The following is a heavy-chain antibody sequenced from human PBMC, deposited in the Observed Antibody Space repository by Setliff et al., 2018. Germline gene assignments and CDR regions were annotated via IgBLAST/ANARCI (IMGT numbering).Heavy chain of an antibody. CDR1: GGSFSDYY. CDR2: INQSGNT. V-gene: IGHV4-34*01. J-gene: IGHJ4*02. Sequence: SETLSLTCTVYGGSFSDYYWGWIRQSPGKRPEWIAEINQSGNTNYNPSLNSRVSASVDTPTNQFSLKAFSVTAADTAVYYCRFWSSYYKNDYWAQGTLVTVSS. CDR3: RFWSSYYKNDY. D-gene: IGHD3-3*01.